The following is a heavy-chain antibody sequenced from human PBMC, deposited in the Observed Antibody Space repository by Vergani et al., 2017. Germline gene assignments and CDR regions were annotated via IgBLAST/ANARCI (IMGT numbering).Heavy chain of an antibody. J-gene: IGHJ4*02. CDR1: GFTFSSYW. Sequence: EVQLVESGGGLVQPGGSLRLSCAASGFTFSSYWMRWVRQAPGKGLEGVANIKQDGSEKYYVDSVKGRFTISRDNDKNSLYLQMNSLRAEDTAVYYCAGGEYYYDSSGYWGYFDYWGQGTQVIVSS. V-gene: IGHV3-7*04. CDR3: AGGEYYYDSSGYWGYFDY. CDR2: IKQDGSEK. D-gene: IGHD3-22*01.